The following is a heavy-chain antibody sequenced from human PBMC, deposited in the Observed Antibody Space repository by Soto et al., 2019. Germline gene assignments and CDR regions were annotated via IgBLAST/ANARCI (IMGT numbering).Heavy chain of an antibody. Sequence: QVQLQESGPGLVKPSQTLSLTCTVSGGSISSGGYYWSWIRQHPGKGLEFIGYILSSGGTYYNPSLKSRVTISVDTSKNQLSLRLRSVSAADTALYYCARLWTGYYNDRPTSFDYWGQGTLVTVSS. CDR2: ILSSGGT. V-gene: IGHV4-31*03. D-gene: IGHD3-9*01. CDR1: GGSISSGGYY. CDR3: ARLWTGYYNDRPTSFDY. J-gene: IGHJ4*02.